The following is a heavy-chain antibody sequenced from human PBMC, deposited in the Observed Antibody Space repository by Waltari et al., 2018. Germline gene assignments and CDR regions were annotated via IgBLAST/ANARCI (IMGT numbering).Heavy chain of an antibody. J-gene: IGHJ4*02. V-gene: IGHV4-38-2*02. CDR2: IYHSGNT. CDR3: ARAPMSGAATGTFDF. Sequence: QVQLQESGPGLVKPSETLSLTCTVSGYSITSGYYWGCIRQPPGKGLEWIGSIYHSGNTYYNPSLKGRLTISVDTSKTQFSLGLSSVTAADTAVYYCARAPMSGAATGTFDFWGLGSLVTVSP. D-gene: IGHD6-13*01. CDR1: GYSITSGYY.